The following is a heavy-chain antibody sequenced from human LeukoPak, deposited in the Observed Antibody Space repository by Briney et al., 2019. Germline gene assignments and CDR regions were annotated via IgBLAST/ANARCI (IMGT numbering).Heavy chain of an antibody. V-gene: IGHV1-18*01. J-gene: IGHJ1*01. Sequence: ASVTVSFKASGFTFTIYGISWVRQAPGQGLEGMGWISAYNGNTNYAQKLQGRVTMTRDTSISTAYMELSRLRSDDTAVYYCARGNDYGDYRYFQHWGQGTLVTVSS. CDR1: GFTFTIYG. CDR3: ARGNDYGDYRYFQH. CDR2: ISAYNGNT. D-gene: IGHD4-17*01.